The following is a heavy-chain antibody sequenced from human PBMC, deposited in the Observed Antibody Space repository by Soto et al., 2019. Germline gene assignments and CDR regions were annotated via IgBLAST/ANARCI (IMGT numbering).Heavy chain of an antibody. J-gene: IGHJ6*02. V-gene: IGHV1-46*01. D-gene: IGHD3-3*01. Sequence: GASVKVSCKASGYTFTSCYMHWVRQAPGQGLEWMGIINPSGGSTSYAQKFQGRVTMTRDTSTSTVYMELSSLRSEDTAVYYCARGDTLNNDFWSGRYYYYGMDVWGQGTTVTVSS. CDR3: ARGDTLNNDFWSGRYYYYGMDV. CDR2: INPSGGST. CDR1: GYTFTSCY.